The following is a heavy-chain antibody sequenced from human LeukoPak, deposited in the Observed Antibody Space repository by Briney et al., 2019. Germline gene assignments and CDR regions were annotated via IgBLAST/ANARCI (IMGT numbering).Heavy chain of an antibody. J-gene: IGHJ3*02. Sequence: EASVKVSCKASGYTFTGYYMHWVRQAPGQGLEWMGWINPNSGGTNYAQKFQGRVTMTRDTSISTAYMELGRLSSDDTAVYYCARNLLYCGGDCYPEAAFDIWGQGTMVTVSS. D-gene: IGHD2-21*02. CDR3: ARNLLYCGGDCYPEAAFDI. CDR1: GYTFTGYY. CDR2: INPNSGGT. V-gene: IGHV1-2*02.